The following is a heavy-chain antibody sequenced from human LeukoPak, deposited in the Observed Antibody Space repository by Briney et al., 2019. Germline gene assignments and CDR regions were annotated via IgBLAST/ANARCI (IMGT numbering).Heavy chain of an antibody. V-gene: IGHV4-59*01. CDR2: IYYSGST. D-gene: IGHD3-22*01. CDR3: AKSSYYYDSSGYSLDY. CDR1: GGSISSYY. J-gene: IGHJ4*02. Sequence: SETLSLTCTVSGGSISSYYWSWIRQPPGKGLEWIGYIYYSGSTNYNPSLKSRVTISVDTSKNQFSLKLSSVTAADTAVYYCAKSSYYYDSSGYSLDYWGQGTLVTVSS.